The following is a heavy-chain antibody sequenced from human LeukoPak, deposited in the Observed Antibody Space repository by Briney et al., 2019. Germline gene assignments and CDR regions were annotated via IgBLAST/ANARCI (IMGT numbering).Heavy chain of an antibody. CDR2: IYYSGST. V-gene: IGHV4-39*01. CDR1: GGSISSSSYY. D-gene: IGHD4-17*01. J-gene: IGHJ5*02. CDR3: ASSAVTTFDP. Sequence: PSETLSLTCTVSGGSISSSSYYWGWICQPPGKGLEWIGSIYYSGSTYYNPSLKSRVTISVDTSKNQFSLKLSSVTAADTAVYYCASSAVTTFDPWGQGTLVTVSS.